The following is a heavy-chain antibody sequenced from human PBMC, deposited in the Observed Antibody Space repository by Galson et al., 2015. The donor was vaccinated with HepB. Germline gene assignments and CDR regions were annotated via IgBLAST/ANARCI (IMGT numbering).Heavy chain of an antibody. CDR1: GYTLTGLS. Sequence: SVKVSCKVSGYTLTGLSMHWVRQAPGKGLEWMGGFDPEDGETIYAQKFQGRVTMTEDTSTDTAYMELSSLRSEDTAVYYCATEGLRYYDSSGYWVYWGQGTLVTVSS. CDR3: ATEGLRYYDSSGYWVY. J-gene: IGHJ4*02. CDR2: FDPEDGET. V-gene: IGHV1-24*01. D-gene: IGHD3-22*01.